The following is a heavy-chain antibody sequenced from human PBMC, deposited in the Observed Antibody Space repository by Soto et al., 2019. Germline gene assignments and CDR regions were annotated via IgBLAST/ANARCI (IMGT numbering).Heavy chain of an antibody. CDR2: INHSGST. CDR3: ARVHPELGYCSSTSCSRVNWFDP. CDR1: GGSFSGYY. J-gene: IGHJ5*02. V-gene: IGHV4-34*01. Sequence: SETLSLTCAVYGGSFSGYYWSWIRQPPGKGLEWIGEINHSGSTNYNPSLKIRVTISVDTSKNHFSLKLSSVTAADTVVYYCARVHPELGYCSSTSCSRVNWFDPWGQGTLVTVSS. D-gene: IGHD2-2*01.